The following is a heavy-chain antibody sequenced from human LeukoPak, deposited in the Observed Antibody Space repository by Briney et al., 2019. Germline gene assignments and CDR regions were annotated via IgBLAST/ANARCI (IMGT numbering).Heavy chain of an antibody. J-gene: IGHJ4*02. Sequence: ASLKVSCKPSGYTFTNNDINSVRQATEQGLEWMGWMNPISGNTGFAQKFKGRVTITRITSISTAYMEMSSLRSDDTAVYYCVRGAKCSGADCDSTKEYVYYFDYWGQGTLVTVSS. D-gene: IGHD6-25*01. V-gene: IGHV1-8*03. CDR3: VRGAKCSGADCDSTKEYVYYFDY. CDR2: MNPISGNT. CDR1: GYTFTNND.